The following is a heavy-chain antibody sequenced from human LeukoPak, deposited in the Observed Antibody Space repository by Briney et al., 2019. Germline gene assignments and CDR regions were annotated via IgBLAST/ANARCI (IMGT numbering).Heavy chain of an antibody. CDR2: VYYSGST. J-gene: IGHJ4*02. Sequence: SETLSLTCTVSGGSISSSSYYWGWIRQPPGKGLEWIGTVYYSGSTYYIPYNPSLKIRVTISVDTSNNQFSLKLSSVTAADTAVYYCATHSANYYFDHWGQGALVTVSS. CDR1: GGSISSSSYY. CDR3: ATHSANYYFDH. D-gene: IGHD1-26*01. V-gene: IGHV4-39*01.